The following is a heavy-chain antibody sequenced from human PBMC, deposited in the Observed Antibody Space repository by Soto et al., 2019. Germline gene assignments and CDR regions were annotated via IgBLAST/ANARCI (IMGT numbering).Heavy chain of an antibody. J-gene: IGHJ4*02. V-gene: IGHV4-34*01. CDR1: GGSFSGYY. Sequence: QVQLQRWGAGLLKPSETLSLTCAVYGGSFSGYYWNWIRQPPGKGLEWIGEINHSGSTNNNPSLKSRVTISVDTSKNQFSLKLSSVTAADTAVYYCARGWGSGVFDYWGQGTLVTVSS. CDR3: ARGWGSGVFDY. CDR2: INHSGST. D-gene: IGHD6-19*01.